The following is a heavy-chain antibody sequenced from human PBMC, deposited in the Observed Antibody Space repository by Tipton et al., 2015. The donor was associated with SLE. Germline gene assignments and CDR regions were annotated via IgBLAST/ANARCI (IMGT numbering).Heavy chain of an antibody. D-gene: IGHD3-9*01. CDR1: GDSFSSYY. CDR2: VSISGNT. V-gene: IGHV4-4*07. CDR3: ARLTAITIFNNWFDP. Sequence: TLSLTCTVSGDSFSSYYWSWIRQPAGKGLGWLGRVSISGNTNYNPSLKSRVTMSLDTSKNHLSLELTSVTAADTAVYYWARLTAITIFNNWFDPWGQGTLVTVSS. J-gene: IGHJ5*02.